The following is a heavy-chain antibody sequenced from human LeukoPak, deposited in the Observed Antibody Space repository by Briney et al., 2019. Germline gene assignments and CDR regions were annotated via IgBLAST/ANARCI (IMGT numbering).Heavy chain of an antibody. CDR3: ARELDYDILTGAIRGYFDY. D-gene: IGHD3-9*01. CDR1: GFTFSSYS. Sequence: GGSLRLSCAASGFTFSSYSMNWVRQAPGKGLEWVSSISSSSSYIYYADSVKGRFTISRDNAKNSLYLQMNSLRAEDTAVYYCARELDYDILTGAIRGYFDYWGQGTLVTVSS. CDR2: ISSSSSYI. V-gene: IGHV3-21*01. J-gene: IGHJ4*02.